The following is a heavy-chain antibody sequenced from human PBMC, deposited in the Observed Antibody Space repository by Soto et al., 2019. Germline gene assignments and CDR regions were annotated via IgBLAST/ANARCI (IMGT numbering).Heavy chain of an antibody. J-gene: IGHJ4*02. CDR1: GGTFSSYA. V-gene: IGHV1-69*13. CDR2: IIPIFGTA. Sequence: SVKVSCKASGGTFSSYAISWVRQAPGQGLEWMGGIIPIFGTANYAQKFQGRVTITADESTSTAYMELSSLRSEDTAVYYCARDGARVGGAVPYWGQGTLVTVSS. CDR3: ARDGARVGGAVPY. D-gene: IGHD1-26*01.